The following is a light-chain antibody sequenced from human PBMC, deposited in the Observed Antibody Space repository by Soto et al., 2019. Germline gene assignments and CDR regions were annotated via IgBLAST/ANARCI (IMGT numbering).Light chain of an antibody. CDR2: WAS. CDR3: QQYYSHSSVYS. V-gene: IGKV4-1*01. J-gene: IGKJ2*03. Sequence: DIVMTQSPDSLAVSLGERATINCRSSQSVLNRSNNKNYLAWYQQKPGQPPTLLISWASTRESGIPDRFSGSGSGTDFTLTINSLQAEDVALYYCQQYYSHSSVYSFGQGTKLEIK. CDR1: QSVLNRSNNKNY.